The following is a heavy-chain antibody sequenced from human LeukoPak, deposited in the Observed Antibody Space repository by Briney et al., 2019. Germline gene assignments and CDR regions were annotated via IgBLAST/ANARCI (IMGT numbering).Heavy chain of an antibody. CDR1: GFTFSSYG. CDR2: ISYDGSNK. Sequence: PGGSLRLSCAASGFTFSSYGMHWVRQAPGKGLEGGAVISYDGSNKYYADSVKGRFTISRDNSKNTLYLQMNSLRSEDTAVYYCARHCSSTSCYAGGMGWFDPWGQGTLVTVSS. CDR3: ARHCSSTSCYAGGMGWFDP. D-gene: IGHD2-2*01. V-gene: IGHV3-30*03. J-gene: IGHJ5*02.